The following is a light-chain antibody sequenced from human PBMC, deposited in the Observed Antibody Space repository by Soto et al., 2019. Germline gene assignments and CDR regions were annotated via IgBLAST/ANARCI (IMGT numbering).Light chain of an antibody. CDR2: EVS. V-gene: IGLV2-14*01. CDR1: TSDVGNYNS. Sequence: QSALTQPASVSGSPGQSITISCTGTTSDVGNYNSVSWYQQHPGKAPNLMIYEVSNRPSGVSNRFSGSKSGNTASLTISGLQAEDEADYYCSSYTSSNTWVFGGGTKLTVL. J-gene: IGLJ3*02. CDR3: SSYTSSNTWV.